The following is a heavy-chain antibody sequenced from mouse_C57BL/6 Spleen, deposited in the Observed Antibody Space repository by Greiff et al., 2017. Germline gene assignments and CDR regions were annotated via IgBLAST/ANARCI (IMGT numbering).Heavy chain of an antibody. D-gene: IGHD1-1*01. Sequence: VQLQQSGPVLVKPGPSVKISCKASGFTFTDYYMHWVKQSHGKSLEWIGLVYPYNGGTSYNQKFKGKDTLTVDTSSTTAYMELNSLTSEDSAVYYCAREITTVVATSDYWGQGTTLTVSS. V-gene: IGHV1-36*01. J-gene: IGHJ2*01. CDR3: AREITTVVATSDY. CDR1: GFTFTDYY. CDR2: VYPYNGGT.